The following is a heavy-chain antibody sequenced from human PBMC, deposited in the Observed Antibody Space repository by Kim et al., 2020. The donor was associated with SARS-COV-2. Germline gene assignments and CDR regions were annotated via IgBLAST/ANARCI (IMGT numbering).Heavy chain of an antibody. D-gene: IGHD6-19*01. Sequence: ASPGTGRFTTAKDNAKNSLYLQMNGLRAEDTAVYYCARAYSSGWAYFDYWGQGTLVTVSS. V-gene: IGHV3-11*04. J-gene: IGHJ4*02. CDR3: ARAYSSGWAYFDY.